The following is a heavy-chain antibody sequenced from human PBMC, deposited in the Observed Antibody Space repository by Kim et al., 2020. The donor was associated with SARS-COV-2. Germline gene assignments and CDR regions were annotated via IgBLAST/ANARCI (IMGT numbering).Heavy chain of an antibody. D-gene: IGHD6-6*01. J-gene: IGHJ4*02. V-gene: IGHV4-30-4*01. CDR2: IYYSGST. CDR3: ARVGRRSSSGIDY. Sequence: SETLSLTCTVSGGSISSGDYYWSWIRQPPGKGLEWIGYIYYSGSTYYNPSLKSRVTISVDTSKNQFSLKLSSVTAADTAVYYCARVGRRSSSGIDYWGQGTLVTVSS. CDR1: GGSISSGDYY.